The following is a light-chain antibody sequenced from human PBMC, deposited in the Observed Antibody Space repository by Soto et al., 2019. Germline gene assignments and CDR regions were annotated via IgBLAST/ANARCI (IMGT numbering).Light chain of an antibody. CDR2: KSS. V-gene: IGKV1-5*03. CDR1: QSVSIW. Sequence: DIQMTQSPSTLSASEGDRVTISCRASQSVSIWLAWYQQKPGRAPKLLIYKSSILESGVPSSFSGSGSVTEITLTISSLQPDDFATYYCQQSNTSPWTFGQGTKVDIK. CDR3: QQSNTSPWT. J-gene: IGKJ1*01.